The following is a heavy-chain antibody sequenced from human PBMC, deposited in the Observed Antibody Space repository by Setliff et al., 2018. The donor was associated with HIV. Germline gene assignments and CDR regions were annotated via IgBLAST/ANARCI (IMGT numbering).Heavy chain of an antibody. CDR3: ALTGHRLLRGYMDV. J-gene: IGHJ6*03. CDR2: LYVSGDT. CDR1: DDPISSYY. D-gene: IGHD2-15*01. Sequence: SETLSLTCYVTDDPISSYYWSWVRQPAGKGLEWLGRLYVSGDTNYNPSLKSRVTMSLDTSKKHFSLKLKSVTAADTAVYYCALTGHRLLRGYMDVWGKGTTVTVSS. V-gene: IGHV4-4*07.